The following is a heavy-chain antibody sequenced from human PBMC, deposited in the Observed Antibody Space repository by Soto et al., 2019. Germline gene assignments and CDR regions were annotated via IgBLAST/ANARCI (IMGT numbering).Heavy chain of an antibody. CDR3: ARVPDV. CDR2: IYHSGST. J-gene: IGHJ6*02. Sequence: HLQLQESGSGLVKPSQTLSLTCAVSGGSISSGGYSWSWIRQTPGKGLEWIGYIYHSGSTYYNPSLKSRVTISVDRSKNQFSLKLSSVTAADTAVYYCARVPDVWGQGTTVTVSS. CDR1: GGSISSGGYS. V-gene: IGHV4-30-2*01.